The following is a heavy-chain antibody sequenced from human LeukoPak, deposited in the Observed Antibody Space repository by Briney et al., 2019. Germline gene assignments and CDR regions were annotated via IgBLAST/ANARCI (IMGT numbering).Heavy chain of an antibody. CDR2: IIPIFGTA. D-gene: IGHD3-10*01. Sequence: GASVKVSCKASGGTFSSYAISWVRQAPGQGLEWMGGIIPIFGTANYAQKFQGRVTITTDESTSTAYMELSSLRSEDTAVYFCARDQSITMVRGDNWFDPWGQGTLVTVSS. J-gene: IGHJ5*02. CDR1: GGTFSSYA. CDR3: ARDQSITMVRGDNWFDP. V-gene: IGHV1-69*05.